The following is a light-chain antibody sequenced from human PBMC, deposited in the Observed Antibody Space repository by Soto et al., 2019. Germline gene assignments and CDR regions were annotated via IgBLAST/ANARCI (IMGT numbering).Light chain of an antibody. CDR1: QSISSY. CDR2: AAS. Sequence: DIEMTQSPSSLSASAGDRVTITCRASQSISSYLNWYQQKPGKAPKLLIYAASSLKSGVPSRFSSSGSGADFTLTISSLQPEDFAPYYCQQSYSTPYTFGQGTKLEIK. V-gene: IGKV1-39*01. J-gene: IGKJ2*01. CDR3: QQSYSTPYT.